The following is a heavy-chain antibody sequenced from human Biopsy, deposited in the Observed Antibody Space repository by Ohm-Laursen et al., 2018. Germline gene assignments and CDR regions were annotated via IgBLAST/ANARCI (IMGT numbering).Heavy chain of an antibody. J-gene: IGHJ4*02. CDR3: ARDRPSVSTYGVD. Sequence: ASVKVSCNVSGYAVTEFSMHWVRQAPGKGLEWMGGFAPENGKTVYAQNFQARVSLTEDTSTDTAYMELRSLRSDDTAVYYCARDRPSVSTYGVDWGQGTLVTVSS. D-gene: IGHD3-3*01. V-gene: IGHV1-24*01. CDR2: FAPENGKT. CDR1: GYAVTEFS.